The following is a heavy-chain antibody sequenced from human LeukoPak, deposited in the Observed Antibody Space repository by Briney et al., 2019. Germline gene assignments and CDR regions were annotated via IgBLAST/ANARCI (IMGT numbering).Heavy chain of an antibody. V-gene: IGHV3-49*04. CDR3: VRAEYNCWGCYYPLGGFDM. CDR2: IRKKGYGGTT. Sequence: GGSLTLSCTVSGFNFDDYVMSWVRQAPGKGLEWVGFIRKKGYGGTTEYAASVEGRFTISRDDSKGIAYLQMNSLKTEDTAVYYFVRAEYNCWGCYYPLGGFDMWGQGTVVTVSS. D-gene: IGHD3-3*01. J-gene: IGHJ3*02. CDR1: GFNFDDYV.